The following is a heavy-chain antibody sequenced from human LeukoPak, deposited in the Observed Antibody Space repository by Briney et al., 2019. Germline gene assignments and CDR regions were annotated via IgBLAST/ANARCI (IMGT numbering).Heavy chain of an antibody. CDR2: INPNSGGT. CDR3: ARSRNVVPAASRGGFDY. D-gene: IGHD2-2*01. Sequence: ASVKVSCKASGYTFTGYYMHWARQAPGQGLEWMGWINPNSGGTNYAQKFQGRVTMTRDTSISTAYMELSRLRSDDTAVYYCARSRNVVPAASRGGFDYWGQGTLVTVSS. J-gene: IGHJ4*02. V-gene: IGHV1-2*02. CDR1: GYTFTGYY.